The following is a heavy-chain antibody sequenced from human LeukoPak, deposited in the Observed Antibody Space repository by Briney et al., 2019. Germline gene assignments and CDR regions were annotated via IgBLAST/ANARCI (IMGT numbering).Heavy chain of an antibody. CDR3: ASGPGYSYGYDY. CDR2: ISAYNGNT. J-gene: IGHJ4*02. Sequence: ASVKVSCKASGYTFASYGLSWVRQAPGQGLEWMGWISAYNGNTNYAQNLQGSVTMTTDTSTSTAYMELRSLRSDDTAVYYCASGPGYSYGYDYWGQGTLVTVSS. V-gene: IGHV1-18*01. CDR1: GYTFASYG. D-gene: IGHD5-18*01.